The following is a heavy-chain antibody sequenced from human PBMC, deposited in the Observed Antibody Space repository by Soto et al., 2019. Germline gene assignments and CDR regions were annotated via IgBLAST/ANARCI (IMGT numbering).Heavy chain of an antibody. V-gene: IGHV4-31*03. CDR1: GGSISSGGYY. Sequence: SETLSLTCTVSGGSISSGGYYWSWIRQHPGKGLEWIGYIYYSGSTYYNPSLKSRVTISVDTSTNQFSLKLSSVTAADTAVYYCARDRFGGTRMVRTYWAQGTLVTVSS. D-gene: IGHD3-10*01. CDR2: IYYSGST. CDR3: ARDRFGGTRMVRTY. J-gene: IGHJ4*02.